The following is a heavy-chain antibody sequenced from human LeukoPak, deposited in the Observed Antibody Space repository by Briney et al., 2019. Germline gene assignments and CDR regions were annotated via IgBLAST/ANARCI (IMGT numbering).Heavy chain of an antibody. CDR2: IKQDGSVK. D-gene: IGHD7-27*01. J-gene: IGHJ6*02. V-gene: IGHV3-7*01. Sequence: KPGGSLRLSCAPSGFTFSTYWMSWVRQAPGKGLEWVANIKQDGSVKYYVASVKGRFTISRDNAKNSVFLQVNSLSAEDTAVYYCARKGLGDVWGQGTTVTVSS. CDR1: GFTFSTYW. CDR3: ARKGLGDV.